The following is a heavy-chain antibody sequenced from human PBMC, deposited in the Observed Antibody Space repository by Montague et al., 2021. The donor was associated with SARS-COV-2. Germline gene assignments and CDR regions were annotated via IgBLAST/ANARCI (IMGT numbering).Heavy chain of an antibody. Sequence: SETLSLTCTVSGGSISSSNYYWDWIRQPPGKGLEWIGCIYDSGSTYYNPSLKSRVTISVDTSKNHFSLKLSSVTAADMAVYYCARRGRKLLPVATTIGGFDNWGQGTMVTVSS. V-gene: IGHV4-39*02. CDR3: ARRGRKLLPVATTIGGFDN. CDR2: IYDSGST. J-gene: IGHJ3*02. D-gene: IGHD5-12*01. CDR1: GGSISSSNYY.